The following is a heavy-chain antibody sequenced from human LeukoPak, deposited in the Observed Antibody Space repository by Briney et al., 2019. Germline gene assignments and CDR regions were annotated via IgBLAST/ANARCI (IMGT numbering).Heavy chain of an antibody. V-gene: IGHV3-21*01. CDR2: ISSSSSYI. CDR1: GFTFSSYS. CDR3: ARVRQYSSNSFDI. Sequence: GGSLRLSCAASGFTFSSYSMNWVRQAPGKGLEWVSSISSSSSYIYYADSVKGRFTISRDNAKNSLYLQMNSLRAEDTAVYYCARVRQYSSNSFDIWGQGTLVTVSS. J-gene: IGHJ4*02. D-gene: IGHD6-13*01.